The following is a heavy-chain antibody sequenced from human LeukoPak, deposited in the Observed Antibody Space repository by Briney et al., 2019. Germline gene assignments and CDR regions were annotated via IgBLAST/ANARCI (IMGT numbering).Heavy chain of an antibody. CDR1: GFTFADYA. CDR3: ARSGGGDSAYAFDI. CDR2: ISSSSSYI. V-gene: IGHV3-21*01. J-gene: IGHJ3*02. D-gene: IGHD4-17*01. Sequence: GGSLRLSCTASGFTFADYAMNWVRQAPGKGLEWVSSISSSSSYIYYADSVKGRFTISRDNAKNSLYLQMNSLRAEDTAVYYCARSGGGDSAYAFDIWGQGTMVTVSS.